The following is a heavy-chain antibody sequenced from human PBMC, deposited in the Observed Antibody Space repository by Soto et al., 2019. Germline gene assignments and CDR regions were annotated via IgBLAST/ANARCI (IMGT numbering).Heavy chain of an antibody. J-gene: IGHJ4*02. V-gene: IGHV2-5*01. CDR3: ARSIGTTGTTLYFDY. Sequence: GSGPTLVNPTQTLTLTCTFSGLSLSTSGVGVGWLRQPPGQALEWLALIYWNDDKRYSPSLKNRLTITKDTSKNQVVLTMTNLDPVDTATYYCARSIGTTGTTLYFDYWGQGTLVTVS. CDR1: GLSLSTSGVG. CDR2: IYWNDDK. D-gene: IGHD1-1*01.